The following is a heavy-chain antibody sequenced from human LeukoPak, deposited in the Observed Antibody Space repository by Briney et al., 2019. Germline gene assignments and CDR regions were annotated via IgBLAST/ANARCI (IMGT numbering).Heavy chain of an antibody. CDR1: GFTFSSYA. CDR3: ARGIIFDY. D-gene: IGHD1-14*01. Sequence: GRSLRLSCAASGFTFSSYAMHWVRQAPGKGLEWVAVISYDGSNKHYADSVKGRFTISRDNSKNTLYLQMNSLRAEDTAVYYCARGIIFDYWGQGTLVTVSS. J-gene: IGHJ4*02. CDR2: ISYDGSNK. V-gene: IGHV3-30-3*01.